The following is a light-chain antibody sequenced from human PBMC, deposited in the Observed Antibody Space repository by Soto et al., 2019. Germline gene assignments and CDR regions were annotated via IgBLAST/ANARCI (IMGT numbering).Light chain of an antibody. CDR1: SNDVGGYNY. CDR3: SPYTVSTIPTV. V-gene: IGLV2-14*01. J-gene: IGLJ1*01. Sequence: QSVLSEPASVSGARGQSITISCTGTSNDVGGYNYVSWYQHHPGKAPKLMIYEVSDRPSGVSNRFSGSKSGNTASLTISGLQSVLVAYYYCSPYTVSTIPTVFASGPKAT. CDR2: EVS.